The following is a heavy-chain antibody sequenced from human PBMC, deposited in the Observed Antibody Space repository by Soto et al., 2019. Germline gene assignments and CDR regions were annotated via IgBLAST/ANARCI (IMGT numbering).Heavy chain of an antibody. Sequence: ASVKVSCKASGYSFTDYHIHWVRQAPGQGLEWLGRINPKSGGTSTAQKFQGWVTMTRDRSISTVYMELTRLRSDDTAVYFCARGHSTDCSNGVCSFFYNNERDVWGEGTTVAVSS. D-gene: IGHD2-8*01. CDR2: INPKSGGT. CDR1: GYSFTDYH. J-gene: IGHJ6*02. V-gene: IGHV1-2*04. CDR3: ARGHSTDCSNGVCSFFYNNERDV.